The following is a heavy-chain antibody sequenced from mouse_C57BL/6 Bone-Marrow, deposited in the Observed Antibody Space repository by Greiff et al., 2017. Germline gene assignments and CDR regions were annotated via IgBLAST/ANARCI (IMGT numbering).Heavy chain of an antibody. CDR2: IDPSDSYT. CDR1: GYTFTSYW. CDR3: ARLYYDYDEFAY. V-gene: IGHV1-50*01. D-gene: IGHD2-4*01. Sequence: VKLQQPGAELVKPGASVKLSCKASGYTFTSYWMQWVKQRPGQGLEWIGEIDPSDSYTNYNQKFKGKATLTVDTSSSTAYMQRSSLTSEDSAVYYCARLYYDYDEFAYWGQGTLVTVSA. J-gene: IGHJ3*01.